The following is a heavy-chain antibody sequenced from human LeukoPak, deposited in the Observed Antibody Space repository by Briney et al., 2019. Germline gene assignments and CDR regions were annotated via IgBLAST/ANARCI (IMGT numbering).Heavy chain of an antibody. V-gene: IGHV3-23*01. J-gene: IGHJ3*02. CDR3: AKGGYSRHAFDI. CDR2: ISRRGCSG. Sequence: GCSLTLACAASGFTFSSYAMGWVRPAPGKGLDWFSAISRRGCSGFYADSVNGRFTNSRHNYRHTQYLQMNSLRAEDTAVYNCAKGGYSRHAFDIWGQGTIVTVSS. CDR1: GFTFSSYA. D-gene: IGHD4-11*01.